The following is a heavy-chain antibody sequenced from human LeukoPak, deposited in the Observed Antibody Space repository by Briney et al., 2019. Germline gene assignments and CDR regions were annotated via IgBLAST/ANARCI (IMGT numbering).Heavy chain of an antibody. CDR1: GGTFSSYA. J-gene: IGHJ6*03. CDR3: ARGRPVATLNYYYYYYMDV. D-gene: IGHD5-12*01. Sequence: GASVKVSCKASGGTFSSYAISWVRQAPGQGLEWMGGIIPIFGTANYAQKFQGRVTITADKSTSTAYMELSSLRSEDTAVYYCARGRPVATLNYYYYYYMDVWGKGTTVTISS. V-gene: IGHV1-69*06. CDR2: IIPIFGTA.